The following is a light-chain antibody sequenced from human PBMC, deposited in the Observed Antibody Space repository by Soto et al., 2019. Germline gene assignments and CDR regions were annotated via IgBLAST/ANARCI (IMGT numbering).Light chain of an antibody. CDR1: QSVSSY. CDR2: DAS. CDR3: QQRSNWPT. Sequence: EIVMTQSPATLSVSPGDRATLSCRASQSVSSYLAWYQQKPGQAPRLLIYDASNRATGIPARFSGSGSGTDFTLTISSLEPEDFAVYYCQQRSNWPTFGQGTKVDNK. V-gene: IGKV3-11*01. J-gene: IGKJ1*01.